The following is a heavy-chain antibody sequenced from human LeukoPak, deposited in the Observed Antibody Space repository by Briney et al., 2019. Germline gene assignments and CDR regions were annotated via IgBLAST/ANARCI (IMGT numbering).Heavy chain of an antibody. V-gene: IGHV3-23*01. D-gene: IGHD3-22*01. J-gene: IGHJ3*02. Sequence: GGSLRVSCAASGFTFSSYAMSWVRQAPGKGLEWVSAISGSGGSTYYADSVKGRFTIFRDNSKNTLYLQMNSLRAEDTAVYYCAKDQYYYDSSGYYGDAFDIWGQGTMVTVSS. CDR2: ISGSGGST. CDR1: GFTFSSYA. CDR3: AKDQYYYDSSGYYGDAFDI.